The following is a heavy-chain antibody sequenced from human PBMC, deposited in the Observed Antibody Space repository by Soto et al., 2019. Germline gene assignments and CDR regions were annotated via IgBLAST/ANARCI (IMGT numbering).Heavy chain of an antibody. D-gene: IGHD6-19*01. J-gene: IGHJ5*02. CDR1: GFTFSSSA. V-gene: IGHV3-23*01. Sequence: EVQLLDSGGGLVQPGGSLRLSCAASGFTFSSSAMSWVRQAPGKGLEWVSAVSGSGGTPYYADSVRGRFTISRDNSKNTLYLQMNSLRAEDTAIYFCARCTVDTIVTSGWCHYLDPLGQGTLVTVSS. CDR3: ARCTVDTIVTSGWCHYLDP. CDR2: VSGSGGTP.